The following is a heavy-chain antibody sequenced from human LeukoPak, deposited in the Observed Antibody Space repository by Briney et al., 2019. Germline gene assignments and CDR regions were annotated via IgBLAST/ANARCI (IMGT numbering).Heavy chain of an antibody. D-gene: IGHD4-17*01. CDR2: ITTYNGNT. J-gene: IGHJ4*02. Sequence: ASVKVSCKPSGYTLTSYPISWVRQAPGQGVEWMGWITTYNGNTNYAQKLQGRVTMTTNTSTSTAYMDLRGLRSDDTAVYYCARGYDYGDYVGDFDYWGQGTLVTVSS. CDR1: GYTLTSYP. V-gene: IGHV1-18*01. CDR3: ARGYDYGDYVGDFDY.